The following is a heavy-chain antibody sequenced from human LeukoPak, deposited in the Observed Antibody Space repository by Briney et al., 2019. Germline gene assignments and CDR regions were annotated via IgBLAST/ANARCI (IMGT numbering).Heavy chain of an antibody. CDR3: AKVRSNYLNWFDP. V-gene: IGHV3-30*18. J-gene: IGHJ5*02. D-gene: IGHD4-11*01. CDR1: GFTFSSYG. CDR2: ISYDGSNK. Sequence: GGSLRLSRAASGFTFSSYGMHWVRQAPGKGLEWVAVISYDGSNKYYADSVKGRFTISRDNSKNTLYLQMNSLRAEDTAVYYCAKVRSNYLNWFDPWGQGTLVTVSS.